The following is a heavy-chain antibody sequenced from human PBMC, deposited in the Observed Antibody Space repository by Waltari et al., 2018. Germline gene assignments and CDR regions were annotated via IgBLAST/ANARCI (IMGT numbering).Heavy chain of an antibody. CDR1: GGSFSGYY. Sequence: QVQLQQWGAGLLKPSETLSLTCAVYGGSFSGYYWSWLRQPPGKGLEWIGEINHSGSTNYNPSLKSRVTISVDTSKNQFSLKLSSVTAADTAVYYCARWTATYYDILTGYHYYFDYWGQGTLVTVSS. CDR2: INHSGST. J-gene: IGHJ4*02. CDR3: ARWTATYYDILTGYHYYFDY. V-gene: IGHV4-34*01. D-gene: IGHD3-9*01.